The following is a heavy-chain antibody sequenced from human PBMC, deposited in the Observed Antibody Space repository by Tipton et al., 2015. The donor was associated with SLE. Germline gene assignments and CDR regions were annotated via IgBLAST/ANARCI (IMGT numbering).Heavy chain of an antibody. CDR3: ARFSGPTFPLAWFDP. D-gene: IGHD3-10*01. J-gene: IGHJ5*02. CDR2: IYPGDSQT. Sequence: QLVQSGAEVKKPGESLKISCKGSGYSFYGYWIGWVRQMPGKGLEWMGIIYPGDSQTRYSPSFEGQVTMSADLSISTAYIQWSSLKASDSAFYYCARFSGPTFPLAWFDPWGQGTLVTVSP. V-gene: IGHV5-51*03. CDR1: GYSFYGYW.